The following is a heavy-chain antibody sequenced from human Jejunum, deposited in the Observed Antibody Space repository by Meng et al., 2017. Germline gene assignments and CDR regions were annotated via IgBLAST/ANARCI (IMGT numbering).Heavy chain of an antibody. CDR3: AREFFTTMTYYYLDD. J-gene: IGHJ4*02. D-gene: IGHD3-22*01. CDR2: IWYDGSNK. V-gene: IGHV3-33*01. CDR1: GSTSRNYA. Sequence: GGSLRPSCEVSGSTSRNYAMHWVRQAPGKGLEWVAIIWYDGSNKYYGDSVRGRFTISRDDSKNTVYLQMNSLRDEDTAVYYCAREFFTTMTYYYLDDWGQGTLVTVSS.